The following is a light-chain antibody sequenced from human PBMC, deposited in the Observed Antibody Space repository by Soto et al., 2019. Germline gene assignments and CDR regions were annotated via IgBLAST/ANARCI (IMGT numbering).Light chain of an antibody. CDR2: SNN. CDR3: GVWDDIRNGYVV. CDR1: SSNIGSNT. Sequence: QSVLTQPPSASGTPGQRVTISCSGSSSNIGSNTVNWYQQLPGTAPKLLIYSNNQRPSGVPDRFSGSKPGTSASLAISWLQAEEEADYYCGVWDDIRNGYVVFGGGAKLTVL. V-gene: IGLV1-44*01. J-gene: IGLJ2*01.